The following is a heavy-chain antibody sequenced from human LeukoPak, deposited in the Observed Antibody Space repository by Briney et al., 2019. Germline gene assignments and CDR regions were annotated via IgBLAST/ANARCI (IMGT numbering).Heavy chain of an antibody. Sequence: GASVKVSCKASGYTFTSYAMHWVRQAPGQRLEWMGWINAGNGNTKYSQKFQGRVTITRDTSASIAYMELSSLRSEDTAVYYCARDMYGSGSYYFDYWGQGTLVTVSS. CDR3: ARDMYGSGSYYFDY. D-gene: IGHD3-10*01. V-gene: IGHV1-3*01. CDR1: GYTFTSYA. J-gene: IGHJ4*02. CDR2: INAGNGNT.